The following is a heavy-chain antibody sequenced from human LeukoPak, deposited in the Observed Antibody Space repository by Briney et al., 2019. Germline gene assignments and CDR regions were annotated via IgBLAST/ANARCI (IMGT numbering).Heavy chain of an antibody. CDR3: AKGSSGSHFDY. J-gene: IGHJ4*02. CDR1: GFTFSSYA. V-gene: IGHV3-23*01. CDR2: ISGRSSST. D-gene: IGHD1-26*01. Sequence: TGGSLRLSCAASGFTFSSYAMSWVRQAPGKGLEWVSAISGRSSSTDYADSVKGRFTISRDNSKNTLYLQMNSLRAEDTAVYYCAKGSSGSHFDYWGQGTLVTVSS.